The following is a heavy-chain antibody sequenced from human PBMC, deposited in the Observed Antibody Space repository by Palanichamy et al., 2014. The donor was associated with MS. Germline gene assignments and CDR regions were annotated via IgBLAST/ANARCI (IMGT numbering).Heavy chain of an antibody. V-gene: IGHV4-59*08. D-gene: IGHD2-2*01. J-gene: IGHJ6*03. CDR3: ARRRYCSSTSCSSTTMDV. CDR2: IHYSGST. Sequence: GKGLEWIGYIHYSGSTNYNPSLKSRVTTSVDTSKNQFALKLSSVTAADTAVYYCARRRYCSSTSCSSTTMDVWGKGTTVTVSS.